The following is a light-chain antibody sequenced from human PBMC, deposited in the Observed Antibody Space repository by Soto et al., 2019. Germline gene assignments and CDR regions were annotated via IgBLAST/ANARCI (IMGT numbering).Light chain of an antibody. Sequence: QSVLTQPPSASGSPGQSVTISCTGTSSDVGGYTYVSWYQQHPGKAPKLMIYEVSKRPSGVPDRFSGSKSGNTASLTVSGLQADDEADYYCSSYAGSNFVVFGGGTKVTVL. CDR1: SSDVGGYTY. CDR3: SSYAGSNFVV. CDR2: EVS. J-gene: IGLJ2*01. V-gene: IGLV2-8*01.